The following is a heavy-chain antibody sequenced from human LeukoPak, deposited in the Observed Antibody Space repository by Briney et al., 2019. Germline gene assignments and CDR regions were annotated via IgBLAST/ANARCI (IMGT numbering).Heavy chain of an antibody. CDR2: IKCDGSEK. D-gene: IGHD2-2*01. J-gene: IGHJ3*02. V-gene: IGHV3-52*01. Sequence: GGSLRLSCAAPGFTFSNSWMHWVCQAPEKGLEWVADIKCDGSEKCYVDSVKGRLTISRDNAKNSLYLQVNSLRAEDMTVYYCVRGVGSSTSCYVRAFDIWGQGTMVTVSS. CDR1: GFTFSNSW. CDR3: VRGVGSSTSCYVRAFDI.